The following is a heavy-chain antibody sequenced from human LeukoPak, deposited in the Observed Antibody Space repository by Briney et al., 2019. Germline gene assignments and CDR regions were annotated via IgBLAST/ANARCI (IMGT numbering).Heavy chain of an antibody. J-gene: IGHJ4*02. CDR1: GFTFSSYG. CDR2: IRYDGSNK. D-gene: IGHD1-26*01. V-gene: IGHV3-30*02. Sequence: GGSLRLSCAASGFTFSSYGMHWVRQAPGKGLEWVAFIRYDGSNKYYADSVKGRFTISRDNSKNTLYLQMNSLRAEDTAIYYCAKEYTGTFSPFPSYFDDWGQGTLVTVSS. CDR3: AKEYTGTFSPFPSYFDD.